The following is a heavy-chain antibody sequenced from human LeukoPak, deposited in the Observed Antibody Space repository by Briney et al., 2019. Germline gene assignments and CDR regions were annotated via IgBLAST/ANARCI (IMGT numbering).Heavy chain of an antibody. V-gene: IGHV3-48*01. Sequence: GGSLRLSCAASGFTFSSYSMNWVRRAPGKGLEWVSYISSSSSTIYYADSAKGRFTISRDNTKNSLYLQMNSMRAEDTAVYYCARDYPDYWGQGTLVTVSS. CDR1: GFTFSSYS. CDR3: ARDYPDY. J-gene: IGHJ4*02. CDR2: ISSSSSTI.